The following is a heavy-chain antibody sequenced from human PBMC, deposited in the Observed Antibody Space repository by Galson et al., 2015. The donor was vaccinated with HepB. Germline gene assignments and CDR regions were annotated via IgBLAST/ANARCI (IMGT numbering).Heavy chain of an antibody. V-gene: IGHV3-74*01. CDR1: GFTFSNYW. J-gene: IGHJ4*02. CDR2: IHNDGSIT. CDR3: ARDPRPYGYYVVPHY. D-gene: IGHD4-17*01. Sequence: SLRLSCAASGFTFSNYWMHWVRQAPGKGLVWVSHIHNDGSITNYADSVKGRFTISRDNAKNTLYLQMNSLRAEETAVYYCARDPRPYGYYVVPHYWGQGTLVIVSS.